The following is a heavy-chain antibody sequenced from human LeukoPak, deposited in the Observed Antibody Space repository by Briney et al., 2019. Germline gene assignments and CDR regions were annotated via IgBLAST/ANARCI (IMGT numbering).Heavy chain of an antibody. D-gene: IGHD1-26*01. Sequence: SVKVSCKASGGTFSSYAISWVRQAPGQGLEWMGGIIPIFGTANYAQKFQGRVTITADESTSTAYMELSSLRSEDTAVYYCAREEMLGASFDYWGQGTLVTVSS. CDR3: AREEMLGASFDY. J-gene: IGHJ4*02. CDR2: IIPIFGTA. CDR1: GGTFSSYA. V-gene: IGHV1-69*13.